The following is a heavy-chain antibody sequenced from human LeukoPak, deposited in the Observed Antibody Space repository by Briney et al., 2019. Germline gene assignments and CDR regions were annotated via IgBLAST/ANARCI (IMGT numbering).Heavy chain of an antibody. J-gene: IGHJ4*02. CDR3: ATLPIAVAGTNYFSFDS. D-gene: IGHD6-19*01. V-gene: IGHV4-59*08. CDR2: IYYSGTT. Sequence: SETLSLTCTVSGGSISSYYWSWIRQPPGKGLEWIGYIYYSGTTSYNPSLKSRVTMSVDTSKDQLSLTLRFVTAADTAVYYCATLPIAVAGTNYFSFDSWRQGTLVTVSS. CDR1: GGSISSYY.